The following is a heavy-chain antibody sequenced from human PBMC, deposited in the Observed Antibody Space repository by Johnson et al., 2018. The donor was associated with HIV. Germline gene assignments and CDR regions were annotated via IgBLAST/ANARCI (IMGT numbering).Heavy chain of an antibody. CDR3: AKARGIVGATGAFDI. CDR1: GFTFSAYA. J-gene: IGHJ3*02. CDR2: ISYDGSNK. V-gene: IGHV3-30*04. D-gene: IGHD1-26*01. Sequence: QVQLVESGGGVVQPGRSLRLSCAASGFTFSAYAVHWVRQAPGKGLEWVAAISYDGSNKYYADSVKGRFTISRDNSKNTLYLQMNSLRAEDTAVYYCAKARGIVGATGAFDIWGQGTMVTVSS.